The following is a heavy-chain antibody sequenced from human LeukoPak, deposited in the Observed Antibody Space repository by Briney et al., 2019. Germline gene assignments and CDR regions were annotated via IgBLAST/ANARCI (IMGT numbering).Heavy chain of an antibody. D-gene: IGHD6-13*01. CDR3: ARDRVWTVLY. J-gene: IGHJ4*02. CDR1: GFTFSSYS. Sequence: GGSLRLSCAASGFTFSSYSMNWVRQAPGKGLEWVSYISSSSTIYYADSVKGRFTISRDNAKNSLYLQMNSLRAEDTATYYCARDRVWTVLYWGQGTLVTVSS. V-gene: IGHV3-48*01. CDR2: ISSSSTI.